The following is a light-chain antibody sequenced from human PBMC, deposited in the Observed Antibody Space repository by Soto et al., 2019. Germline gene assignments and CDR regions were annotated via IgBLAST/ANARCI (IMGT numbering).Light chain of an antibody. CDR3: AAWDARLSTWV. CDR1: SSNIGSDY. J-gene: IGLJ3*02. V-gene: IGLV1-47*02. CDR2: TSY. Sequence: QSVLTQPPSASGTPGQRVTISCSGSSSNIGSDYVYWFQQLPGTAPKLLIYTSYQRPSGVPDRFSGSKSGTSASLAISGLRSEDEAEYWCAAWDARLSTWVFGGGTKLAVL.